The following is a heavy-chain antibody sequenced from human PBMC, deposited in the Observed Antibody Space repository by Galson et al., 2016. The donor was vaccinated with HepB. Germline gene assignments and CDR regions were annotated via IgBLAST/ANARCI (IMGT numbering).Heavy chain of an antibody. CDR3: VRGPGVGGESLLGFQF. J-gene: IGHJ1*01. Sequence: SLRLSCAASGFTFSDYGIHWVRQPPGKGLEWVAVISYDGSNKYYADSVKGRFTISKDNFKNTVYLQMNSLRPEDTAVYFCVRGPGVGGESLLGFQFRGQGTLVIVSS. V-gene: IGHV3-30*03. CDR2: ISYDGSNK. CDR1: GFTFSDYG. D-gene: IGHD3-10*01.